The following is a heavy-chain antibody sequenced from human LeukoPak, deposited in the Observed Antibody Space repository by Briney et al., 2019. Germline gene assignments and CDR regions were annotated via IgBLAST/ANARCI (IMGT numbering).Heavy chain of an antibody. CDR1: GFTFSNAW. D-gene: IGHD3-10*01. CDR2: IKSKTDGGTT. J-gene: IGHJ4*02. CDR3: TTDRYFYGYRDY. V-gene: IGHV3-15*01. Sequence: PGGSLRLSCAASGFTFSNAWMSWVRQAPGKGLEWVGRIKSKTDGGTTDYAAPVKGRFTSSREDSKNTLYLQMNSLKTEDTAVYYCTTDRYFYGYRDYWGQGTLVTVSS.